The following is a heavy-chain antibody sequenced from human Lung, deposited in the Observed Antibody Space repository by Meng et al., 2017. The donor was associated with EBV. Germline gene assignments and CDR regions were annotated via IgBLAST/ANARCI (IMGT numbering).Heavy chain of an antibody. Sequence: QVQLQQSGTGLVKPSQTLSLTCVISGDSVSSSSAAWTWIRQSPSRGLEWLGRTYYRSKWYNDYAVFVKSRITINPDTSKNQFSLQLNSVTPEDTAVYYCASSRPLAGNWNYHYWGQGTLVTVSS. V-gene: IGHV6-1*01. CDR1: GDSVSSSSAA. CDR3: ASSRPLAGNWNYHY. D-gene: IGHD1-7*01. J-gene: IGHJ4*02. CDR2: TYYRSKWYN.